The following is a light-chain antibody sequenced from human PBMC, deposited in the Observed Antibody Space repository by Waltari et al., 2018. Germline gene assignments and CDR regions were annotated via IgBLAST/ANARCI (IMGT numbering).Light chain of an antibody. V-gene: IGLV3-1*01. Sequence: SYGLTQPPSVSVSPGQTADIPCSGHKLGAKFVCWYQQKPGQSPVLVIYQDRKRPSGIPERFSGSNSGNTATLTISGTHAMDEADYYCQAWDSATVVFGGGTKLTVL. CDR3: QAWDSATVV. CDR2: QDR. J-gene: IGLJ3*02. CDR1: KLGAKF.